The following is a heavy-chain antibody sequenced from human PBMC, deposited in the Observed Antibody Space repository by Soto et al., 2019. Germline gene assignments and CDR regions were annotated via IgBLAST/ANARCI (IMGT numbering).Heavy chain of an antibody. Sequence: QVQLVESGGGVVQPGRSLRLSCAASGFTFSNYAMHWVRQAPGKGLEWVAVIWYDGSNKYYADSVKGRFTISRDNSKNTRYLQMSILRAEDTALYYCANLRRGIAANCWGQGTLVTFSS. D-gene: IGHD6-13*01. CDR1: GFTFSNYA. J-gene: IGHJ4*02. V-gene: IGHV3-33*06. CDR2: IWYDGSNK. CDR3: ANLRRGIAANC.